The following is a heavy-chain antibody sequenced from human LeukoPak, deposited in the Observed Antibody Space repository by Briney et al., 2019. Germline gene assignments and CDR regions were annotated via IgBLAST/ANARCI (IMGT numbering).Heavy chain of an antibody. V-gene: IGHV3-21*01. Sequence: PGGSLRLSCAASGFTVTSNYMSWVRQAPGKGLEWVSSISSSSSYIYYADSVKGRFTISRDNAKNSLYLQMNSLRAEDTAVYYCARGSSCSGGSCYSGYWGQGTLVTVSS. CDR1: GFTVTSNY. D-gene: IGHD2-15*01. J-gene: IGHJ4*02. CDR2: ISSSSSYI. CDR3: ARGSSCSGGSCYSGY.